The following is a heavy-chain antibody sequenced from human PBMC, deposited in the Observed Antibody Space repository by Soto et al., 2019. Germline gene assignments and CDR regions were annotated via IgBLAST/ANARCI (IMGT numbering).Heavy chain of an antibody. D-gene: IGHD6-13*01. CDR2: IIPILGIA. V-gene: IGHV1-69*02. CDR3: VNQEQGYYYYMDV. Sequence: ASVKVSCKASGGTFSSNTIRWVRQAPGQGLEWMGRIIPILGIANYAQKFQGRVTITADKSTSTAYMELSSLRSEDTAVYYCVNQEQGYYYYMDVWGKGTTVTVSS. CDR1: GGTFSSNT. J-gene: IGHJ6*03.